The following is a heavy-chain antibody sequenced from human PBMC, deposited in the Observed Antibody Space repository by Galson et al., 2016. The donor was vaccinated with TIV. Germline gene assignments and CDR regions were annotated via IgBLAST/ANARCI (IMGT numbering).Heavy chain of an antibody. CDR2: INPIFGTA. Sequence: SVKVSCKASGGTFSNFVISWVRQAPGQGLEWMGCINPIFGTANYAQKFQGRVTITADTSTSTIYMELSSLGSEDTAVYYCARGRGYYFGSGSSYFDYWGQGSLVTVSS. D-gene: IGHD3-10*01. J-gene: IGHJ4*02. V-gene: IGHV1-69*06. CDR3: ARGRGYYFGSGSSYFDY. CDR1: GGTFSNFV.